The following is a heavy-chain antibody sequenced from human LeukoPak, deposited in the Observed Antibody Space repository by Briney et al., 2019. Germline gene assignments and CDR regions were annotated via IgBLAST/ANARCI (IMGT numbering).Heavy chain of an antibody. CDR3: ARDPNALDF. V-gene: IGHV3-48*02. Sequence: ETLSLTCTVSGGSISSSSYYWGWVRQAPGKGLEWVSYIRSSGSTIYYADSVKGRFTISRDNAKNSLYLQMNSLRDEDTAVYYCARDPNALDFWGQGTLVTVSS. J-gene: IGHJ4*02. CDR2: IRSSGSTI. CDR1: GGSISSSSYY.